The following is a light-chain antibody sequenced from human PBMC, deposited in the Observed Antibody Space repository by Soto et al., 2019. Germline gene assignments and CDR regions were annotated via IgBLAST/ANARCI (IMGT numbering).Light chain of an antibody. CDR2: DVS. CDR1: ITDVGGYNY. J-gene: IGLJ3*02. V-gene: IGLV2-11*01. Sequence: QSVLTQPRSVSVSPGQSVPISCTATITDVGGYNYVSWYQQHPVKAPKLMIYDVSKRPSGVPDRFSGSKSGNKASLTISGLQSEDEADYYCCSYAGRYRWVFGEGTKLTVL. CDR3: CSYAGRYRWV.